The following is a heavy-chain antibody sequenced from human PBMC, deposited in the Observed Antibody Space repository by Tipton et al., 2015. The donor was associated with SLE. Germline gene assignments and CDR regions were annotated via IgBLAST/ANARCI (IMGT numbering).Heavy chain of an antibody. CDR2: IYYSGST. Sequence: TLSLTCTVSGGSISSGDYYWGWIRQPPGKGLEWIGSIYYSGSTYYNPSLKSRVTISVDTSKNQFSLKLSSVTAADTAVYYCARGRYSSSWYWFDPWGQGTLVTVSS. CDR3: ARGRYSSSWYWFDP. V-gene: IGHV4-39*07. D-gene: IGHD6-13*01. CDR1: GGSISSGDYY. J-gene: IGHJ5*02.